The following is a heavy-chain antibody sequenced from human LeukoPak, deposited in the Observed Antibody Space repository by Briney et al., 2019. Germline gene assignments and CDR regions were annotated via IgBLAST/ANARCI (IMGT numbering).Heavy chain of an antibody. CDR1: GYTFTSYA. V-gene: IGHV1-3*01. D-gene: IGHD2-21*02. J-gene: IGHJ4*02. CDR3: ARVAVVTAIYFDY. CDR2: INAGNGNT. Sequence: ASVNVSCKASGYTFTSYAMHWVRQAPGQRLEWMGWINAGNGNTKYSQKFQGRVTITRDTSASTAYMELSSLRSEDTAVYYCARVAVVTAIYFDYWGQGTLVTVSS.